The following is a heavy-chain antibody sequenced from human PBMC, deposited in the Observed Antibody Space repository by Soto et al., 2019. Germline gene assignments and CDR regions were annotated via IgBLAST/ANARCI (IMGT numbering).Heavy chain of an antibody. CDR1: GFTFSSYG. J-gene: IGHJ4*02. Sequence: QVQLVESGGGVVQPGRSLRLSCAASGFTFSSYGMHWVRQAPGKGLEWVAVIWYDGSNKYYADSVKGRFTTSRDNSKNTLYLQMNSLRAEDTAVYYCARDWDLESAGDCLDYWGQGTLVTVSS. CDR2: IWYDGSNK. D-gene: IGHD2-21*02. CDR3: ARDWDLESAGDCLDY. V-gene: IGHV3-33*01.